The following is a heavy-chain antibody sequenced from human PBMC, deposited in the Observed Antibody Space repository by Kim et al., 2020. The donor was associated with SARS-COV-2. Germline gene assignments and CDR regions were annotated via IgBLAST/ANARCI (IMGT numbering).Heavy chain of an antibody. J-gene: IGHJ4*02. CDR3: AKDYRRYGSGNYSPYFDY. CDR2: ISWDGGST. CDR1: GFTFDDYT. Sequence: GGSLRLSCAASGFTFDDYTMHWVRQAPGKGLEWVSLISWDGGSTYYADSVKGRFTISRDNSKNSLYLQMNSLRTEDTALYYCAKDYRRYGSGNYSPYFDYWGQGTLVTVSS. D-gene: IGHD3-10*01. V-gene: IGHV3-43*01.